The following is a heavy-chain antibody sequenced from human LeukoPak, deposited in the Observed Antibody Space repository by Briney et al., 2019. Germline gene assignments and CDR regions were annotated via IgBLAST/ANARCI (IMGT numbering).Heavy chain of an antibody. Sequence: SETLSLTCTVSGGSISSGDYYWSWIRQPPGKGLEWIGYIYYSGSTYYNPSLKNRVTISVDTSKNQFSLKLSSVTAADTAVYYCARLGARAGTLDYWGQGTLVTVSS. CDR3: ARLGARAGTLDY. J-gene: IGHJ4*02. V-gene: IGHV4-30-4*01. D-gene: IGHD6-13*01. CDR2: IYYSGST. CDR1: GGSISSGDYY.